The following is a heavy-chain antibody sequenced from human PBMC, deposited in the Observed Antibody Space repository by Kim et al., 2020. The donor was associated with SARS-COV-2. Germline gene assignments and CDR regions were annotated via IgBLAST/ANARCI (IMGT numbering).Heavy chain of an antibody. J-gene: IGHJ5*02. Sequence: YADSVKGRFTISRDNAKNSLYLQMNSLRAEDTAFYYCAKEGAYVANWFDPWGQGTLVTVSS. V-gene: IGHV3-9*01. D-gene: IGHD3-10*02. CDR3: AKEGAYVANWFDP.